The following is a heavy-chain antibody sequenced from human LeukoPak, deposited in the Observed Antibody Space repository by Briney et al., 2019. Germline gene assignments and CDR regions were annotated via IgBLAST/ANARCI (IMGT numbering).Heavy chain of an antibody. Sequence: ASVKVSCKASGGTFSSYAISWVRQAPGQGLEWMGRIIPIFGTANYAQKFQGRVTITTDEYTSTAYMELSSLRSEDTAVYYCARPLYSSSWYRKTDAFDIWGQGTMVTVSS. CDR3: ARPLYSSSWYRKTDAFDI. V-gene: IGHV1-69*05. CDR1: GGTFSSYA. CDR2: IIPIFGTA. J-gene: IGHJ3*02. D-gene: IGHD6-13*01.